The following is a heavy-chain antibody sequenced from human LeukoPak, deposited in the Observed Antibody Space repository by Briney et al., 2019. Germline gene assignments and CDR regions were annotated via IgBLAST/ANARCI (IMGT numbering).Heavy chain of an antibody. Sequence: PSETLSLTCTVSGDSISNDDYYWSWIRQLPGKGLEWIGYIYYSGNTYYHPSLKRRVTMSVDTSHNQFSLNLSSVTAADTAVYFCARRLRGTTGVNLGETHYYYYLDVRGKGTTVTVSS. CDR1: GDSISNDDYY. J-gene: IGHJ6*03. D-gene: IGHD4-23*01. V-gene: IGHV4-31*03. CDR2: IYYSGNT. CDR3: ARRLRGTTGVNLGETHYYYYLDV.